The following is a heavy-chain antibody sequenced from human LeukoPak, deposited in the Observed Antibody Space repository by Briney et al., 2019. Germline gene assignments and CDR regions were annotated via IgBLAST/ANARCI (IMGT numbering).Heavy chain of an antibody. CDR2: MSGSGYYT. V-gene: IGHV3-23*01. CDR1: GFSFSNFA. Sequence: GGSLRLSCAASGFSFSNFAMSWVRQAPGKGLEWVSAMSGSGYYTYYVESVKGRFTISRDNSKNTLYLHMNSLRADDTAVYYCAKMEGQRLYDYCMDVWGRGTTVTVSS. J-gene: IGHJ6*03. D-gene: IGHD3-3*01. CDR3: AKMEGQRLYDYCMDV.